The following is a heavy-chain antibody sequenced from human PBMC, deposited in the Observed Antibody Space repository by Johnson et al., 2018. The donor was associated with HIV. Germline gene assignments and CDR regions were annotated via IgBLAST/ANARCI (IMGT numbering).Heavy chain of an antibody. V-gene: IGHV3-20*04. CDR2: INWYGGST. J-gene: IGHJ3*02. CDR3: ASGRPIFEAFDI. CDR1: GSTFDDYG. Sequence: VQLVESGGRVVRPGGSLRLSCAASGSTFDDYGMSWVRQAPGKGQEWVSGINWYGGSTGYADSVKGRFTISIDNSKNTLYMQMNSLRAEDTAVYYCASGRPIFEAFDIWGQGTMVTVSS. D-gene: IGHD2-21*01.